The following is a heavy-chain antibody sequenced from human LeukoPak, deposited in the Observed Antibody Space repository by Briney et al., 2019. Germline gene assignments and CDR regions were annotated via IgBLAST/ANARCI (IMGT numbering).Heavy chain of an antibody. CDR3: ARSYTVADQLDY. CDR2: ISSTSISI. Sequence: GGSLRLSCAASGFTFSTYAMNWVRQAPGKGLEWVSSISSTSISIYFADSVKGRFTVSRDNAKNSLYLQMNSLRTEDTAEYYCARSYTVADQLDYWGQGTLVTVSS. V-gene: IGHV3-21*01. J-gene: IGHJ4*02. D-gene: IGHD2-2*01. CDR1: GFTFSTYA.